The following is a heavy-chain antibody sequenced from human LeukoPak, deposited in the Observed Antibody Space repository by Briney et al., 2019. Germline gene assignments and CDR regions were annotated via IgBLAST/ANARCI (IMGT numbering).Heavy chain of an antibody. Sequence: GASVKLSCKASGGTFSSYAISWVRQAPGQGPEWMGWINPNSGGTNYAQKFQGRVTMTRDTSISTAYMELSRLRSDDTAVYYCARDGGRYYDSSGYSEPDAFDIWGQGTMVTVSS. D-gene: IGHD3-22*01. CDR1: GGTFSSYA. CDR3: ARDGGRYYDSSGYSEPDAFDI. J-gene: IGHJ3*02. V-gene: IGHV1-2*02. CDR2: INPNSGGT.